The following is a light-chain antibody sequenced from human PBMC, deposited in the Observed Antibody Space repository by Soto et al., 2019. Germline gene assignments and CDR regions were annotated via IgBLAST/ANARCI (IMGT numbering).Light chain of an antibody. V-gene: IGKV1-39*01. CDR1: QSISNY. CDR2: AAS. CDR3: QQSYNSPPT. Sequence: DIQMTQSPSSLSASVGDRVTITCRASQSISNYLNWYQQKPGKAPKVLIYAASTLQSGVPSRFNGGGSGTDFTLTISSLQPEDFATYYCQQSYNSPPTFGQGTKVEIK. J-gene: IGKJ1*01.